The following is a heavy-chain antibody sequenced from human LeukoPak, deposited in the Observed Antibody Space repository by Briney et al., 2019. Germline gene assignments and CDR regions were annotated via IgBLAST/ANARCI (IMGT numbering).Heavy chain of an antibody. D-gene: IGHD1-26*01. CDR1: GGTFSSYA. Sequence: SVKVSCKASGGTFSSYAISWVRQAPGQGLEWMGRIIPILGIANYAQKFQGRVTITADKSTSKAYMELSSLRSEDTAVYYCARDRVGATIGLDAFDIWGQGTMVTVSS. CDR2: IIPILGIA. V-gene: IGHV1-69*04. J-gene: IGHJ3*02. CDR3: ARDRVGATIGLDAFDI.